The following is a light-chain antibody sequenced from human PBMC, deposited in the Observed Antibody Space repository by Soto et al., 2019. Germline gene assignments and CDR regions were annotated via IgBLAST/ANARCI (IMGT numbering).Light chain of an antibody. J-gene: IGKJ5*01. CDR1: QFLSSY. Sequence: EVVLTQSPATLSLAPGERATLSCRASQFLSSYLAWYQQKPGQPPRLLIYDTSNRATGIPARFSGSRSGTGFTLTISSLEPEDFGVYFCHQRNKFGQGTRLE. CDR2: DTS. V-gene: IGKV3-11*01. CDR3: HQRNK.